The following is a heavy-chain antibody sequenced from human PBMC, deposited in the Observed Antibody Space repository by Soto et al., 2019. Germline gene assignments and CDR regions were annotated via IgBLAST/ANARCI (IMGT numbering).Heavy chain of an antibody. J-gene: IGHJ4*02. Sequence: TSETLSLTCTVSGGSISSGDHYWSWVRQPPGKGLEWIAYIYYSGTTYYNPSLKSRVTMSVDTSKNQFSLNLSSVTAADTAVYYCATYYDSSGPTFDYWGQGTLVTVSS. CDR2: IYYSGTT. D-gene: IGHD3-22*01. CDR1: GGSISSGDHY. V-gene: IGHV4-30-4*01. CDR3: ATYYDSSGPTFDY.